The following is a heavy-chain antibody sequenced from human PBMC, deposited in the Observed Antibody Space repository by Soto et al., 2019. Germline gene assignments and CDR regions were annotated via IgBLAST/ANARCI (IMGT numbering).Heavy chain of an antibody. CDR3: ARDGTYRPLAY. D-gene: IGHD3-16*02. V-gene: IGHV3-7*01. CDR2: INPDGIEK. CDR1: GFTFGSFW. Sequence: EVQLVESGGGLVQPGGSLRLSCAASGFTFGSFWMSWVRRTPGKGLEWVANINPDGIEKYYVDSVKGRFTVSRDNAKNSLYRQRNSLRVEETAVYYCARDGTYRPLAYWGQGTLVTVSS. J-gene: IGHJ4*02.